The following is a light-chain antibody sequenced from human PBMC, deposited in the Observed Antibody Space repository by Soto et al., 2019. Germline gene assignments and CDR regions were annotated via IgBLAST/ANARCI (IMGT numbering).Light chain of an antibody. Sequence: QSALTQPPSASGSPGQSVTISCTGTKNDIGVYDFVSWYQHHPGKAPRLIIYEVVQRPSGVPDRLSGSKSGNTASLTVSGLQAADEADYFCKSYAGSNTYVFGSGTKGTGL. V-gene: IGLV2-8*01. CDR1: KNDIGVYDF. CDR2: EVV. CDR3: KSYAGSNTYV. J-gene: IGLJ1*01.